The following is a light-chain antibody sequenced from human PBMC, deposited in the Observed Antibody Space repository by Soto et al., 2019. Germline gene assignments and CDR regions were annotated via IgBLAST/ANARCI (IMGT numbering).Light chain of an antibody. CDR1: SSDVGGYNY. V-gene: IGLV2-14*01. Sequence: QSVLTQPASVSGCPGQSITISCTGTSSDVGGYNYVSWYQQHPGKAPKLMIYDVSNRPSGVSNRSSGSKSGNTASLTISGLQAEDEADYYCSSYTSSSTSYVFGTGTKVTVL. J-gene: IGLJ1*01. CDR3: SSYTSSSTSYV. CDR2: DVS.